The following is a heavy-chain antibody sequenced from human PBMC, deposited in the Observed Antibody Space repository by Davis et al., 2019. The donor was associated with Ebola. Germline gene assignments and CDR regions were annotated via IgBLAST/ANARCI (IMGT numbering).Heavy chain of an antibody. Sequence: GGSLRLSCAASGFTFRSYSMNWVRQAPGKGLEWVANIKQDGSEKYYVDSVKGRFTISRDNAKNSLYLQMNSLRAEDTAVYYCARDWIAARPDYYYYYGMDVWGQGTTVTVSS. D-gene: IGHD6-6*01. CDR3: ARDWIAARPDYYYYYGMDV. V-gene: IGHV3-7*03. CDR1: GFTFRSYS. CDR2: IKQDGSEK. J-gene: IGHJ6*02.